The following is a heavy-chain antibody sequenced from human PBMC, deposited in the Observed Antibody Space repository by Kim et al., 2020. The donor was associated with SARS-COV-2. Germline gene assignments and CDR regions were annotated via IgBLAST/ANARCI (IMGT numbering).Heavy chain of an antibody. Sequence: GGSLRLSCAASGFTFSSYEMSWVRQAPGKGLEWVSYISSSGSTIDYADSVKGRFTISRDNAKNSLYLQMNSLRAEDTAVYFCARGDYYGSGSSKLSYGMDVWGQGTTITVSS. D-gene: IGHD3-10*01. V-gene: IGHV3-48*03. CDR1: GFTFSSYE. CDR2: ISSSGSTI. J-gene: IGHJ6*02. CDR3: ARGDYYGSGSSKLSYGMDV.